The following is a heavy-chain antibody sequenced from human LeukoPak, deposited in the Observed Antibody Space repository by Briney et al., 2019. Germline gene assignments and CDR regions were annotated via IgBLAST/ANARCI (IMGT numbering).Heavy chain of an antibody. Sequence: KPSETLSLTCTVSGGSISSGSYYWSWIRQPAGKGLEWIGRIYTSGSTNYNPSLKSRVTISVDTSKNQFSLKLSSVTAADTAVYYCARGVPVLEWLPYYYYYYMDVWGKGTTVTVSS. J-gene: IGHJ6*03. D-gene: IGHD3-3*01. CDR3: ARGVPVLEWLPYYYYYYMDV. CDR2: IYTSGST. V-gene: IGHV4-61*02. CDR1: GGSISSGSYY.